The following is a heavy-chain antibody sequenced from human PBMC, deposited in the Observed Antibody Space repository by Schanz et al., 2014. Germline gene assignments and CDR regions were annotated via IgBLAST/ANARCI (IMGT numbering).Heavy chain of an antibody. Sequence: QVQLQESGPGLVKPSESLFLTCTVSGGSISSYYWSWIRQPPGKGLEWIGYIYYTASTNYNPSLRSRVTISADTSKNQFSLKLTSVTAADSAVYFCTRGNALDVWGQGTTVTVSS. V-gene: IGHV4-59*01. J-gene: IGHJ6*02. CDR2: IYYTAST. CDR1: GGSISSYY. D-gene: IGHD1-1*01. CDR3: TRGNALDV.